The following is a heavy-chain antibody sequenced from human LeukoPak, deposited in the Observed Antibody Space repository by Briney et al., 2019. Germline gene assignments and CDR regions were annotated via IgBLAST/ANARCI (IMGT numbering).Heavy chain of an antibody. J-gene: IGHJ4*02. D-gene: IGHD1-26*01. Sequence: GGSLRLSWAASGFTFDDYAMHWVRQAPGKGLEWVSLINGDGGSTYYADSVRGRFTISRDNSKNSLYLQMNSLRTEDTALYFCASPIYVGYWGQGTLVTVSS. CDR2: INGDGGST. V-gene: IGHV3-43*02. CDR1: GFTFDDYA. CDR3: ASPIYVGY.